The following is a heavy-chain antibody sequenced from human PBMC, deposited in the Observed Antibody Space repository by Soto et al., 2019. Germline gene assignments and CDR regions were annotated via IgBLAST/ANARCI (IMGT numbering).Heavy chain of an antibody. J-gene: IGHJ4*02. CDR1: GGSISSYY. CDR3: ARDPRITIFGVVMGVEYYFDY. D-gene: IGHD3-3*01. Sequence: SETLSLTCTVSGGSISSYYWSWIRQPPGKGLEWIGYIYYSGSTNYNPSLKSRVTISVDTSKNQFSLKLSSVTAADTAVYYCARDPRITIFGVVMGVEYYFDYWGQATLVTVSS. CDR2: IYYSGST. V-gene: IGHV4-59*01.